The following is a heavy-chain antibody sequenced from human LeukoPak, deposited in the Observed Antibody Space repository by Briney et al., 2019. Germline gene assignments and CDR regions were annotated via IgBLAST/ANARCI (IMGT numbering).Heavy chain of an antibody. CDR1: GFTFSDYG. CDR2: MWSSGTN. J-gene: IGHJ4*02. CDR3: AGDLYGSNIDY. Sequence: GGSLRLSCAASGFTFSDYGIHWVRQAPGRGLEWVTVMWSSGTNYYTDSVKGRFTVSRDNSKNTLYLQLNSLRAEDTAVYYCAGDLYGSNIDYWGQGTLVTVSS. V-gene: IGHV3-33*01. D-gene: IGHD3-10*01.